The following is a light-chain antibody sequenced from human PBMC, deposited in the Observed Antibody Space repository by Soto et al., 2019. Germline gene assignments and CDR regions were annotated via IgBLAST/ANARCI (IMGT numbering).Light chain of an antibody. CDR1: SSNIGNNF. V-gene: IGLV1-51*01. J-gene: IGLJ2*01. Sequence: QSVLTQPPSVSAAPGQEVTISCSGSSSNIGNNFVSWYQQFPGTAPKLVIYENNNRPSGIPGRFSASKSGTSATLGITGLQTGDEADYYCGTWDSSLSVVVFGGGTKLTVL. CDR2: ENN. CDR3: GTWDSSLSVVV.